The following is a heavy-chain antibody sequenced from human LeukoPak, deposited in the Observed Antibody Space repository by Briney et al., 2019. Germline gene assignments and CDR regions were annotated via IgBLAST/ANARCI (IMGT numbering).Heavy chain of an antibody. CDR1: GFTFRRYA. D-gene: IGHD3-10*01. J-gene: IGHJ4*02. CDR3: AKDLWDYGSGSYYIPFDY. CDR2: ISGSGGRT. V-gene: IGHV3-23*01. Sequence: GGSLRLSCAASGFTFRRYAMSWVRQAPGKGVERVSAISGSGGRTYYADSVKGGVTISRDNSKNTLYLQMNSLRAEDTAVYYCAKDLWDYGSGSYYIPFDYWGQGTLVTVSS.